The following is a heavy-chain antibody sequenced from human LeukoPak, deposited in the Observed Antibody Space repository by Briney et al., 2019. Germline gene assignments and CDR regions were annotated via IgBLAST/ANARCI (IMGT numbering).Heavy chain of an antibody. V-gene: IGHV4-38-2*02. Sequence: SETLSLTCTVSGYSISSGYYWSWIRQPPGKGLEWIGNIYHSGSTYYNPSLKSRVTISVDTSKNQFSLKLRSVTAADTAVYYCARGPRFGELLWHWFDPWGQGTLVTVSS. D-gene: IGHD3-10*01. CDR3: ARGPRFGELLWHWFDP. J-gene: IGHJ5*02. CDR1: GYSISSGYY. CDR2: IYHSGST.